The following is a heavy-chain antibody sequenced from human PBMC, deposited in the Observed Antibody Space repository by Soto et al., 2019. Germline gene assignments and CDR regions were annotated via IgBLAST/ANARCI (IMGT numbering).Heavy chain of an antibody. D-gene: IGHD3-16*01. Sequence: ASVKVSCKASGYTFTSYSMHWVRQAPGQRLEWMGWINAGNANTKYSQKFQGRFTISRDNGKNSLFLQMNSLRAEDTAVYYCARVRWITKDSVDNWGQGTLVTVSS. CDR1: GYTFTSYS. CDR2: INAGNANT. CDR3: ARVRWITKDSVDN. J-gene: IGHJ4*02. V-gene: IGHV1-3*01.